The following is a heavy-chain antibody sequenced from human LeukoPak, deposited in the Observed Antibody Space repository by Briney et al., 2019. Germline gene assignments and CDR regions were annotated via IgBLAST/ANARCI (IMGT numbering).Heavy chain of an antibody. Sequence: GGSLILSCAASGFTFSSYSMNWVRQAPGKGLEWVSSISSSSSYIYYADSVKGRFTISRDNAKNSLYLQMNSLRAEDTAVYYCARDGAMGHFDYWGQGTLVTVSS. CDR3: ARDGAMGHFDY. CDR1: GFTFSSYS. J-gene: IGHJ4*02. CDR2: ISSSSSYI. V-gene: IGHV3-21*01. D-gene: IGHD4/OR15-4a*01.